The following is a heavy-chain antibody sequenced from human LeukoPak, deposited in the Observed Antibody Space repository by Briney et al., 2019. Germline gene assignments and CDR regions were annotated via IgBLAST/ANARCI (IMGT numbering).Heavy chain of an antibody. D-gene: IGHD2-8*01. CDR1: GFTVSSTY. V-gene: IGHV3-53*01. Sequence: RRSLRLSCAASGFTVSSTYMSWVRQAPGKGLEWVSIIYSAGSTYYADSVKGRFTISRDNSKNTLYLQMNSLRAEDTAVYYCTKGHCTNFICWLDWGQGTLVTVSS. J-gene: IGHJ4*02. CDR2: IYSAGST. CDR3: TKGHCTNFICWLD.